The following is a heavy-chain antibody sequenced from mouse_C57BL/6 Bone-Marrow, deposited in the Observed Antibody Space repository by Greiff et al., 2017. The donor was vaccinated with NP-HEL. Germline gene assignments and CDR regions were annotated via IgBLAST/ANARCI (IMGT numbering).Heavy chain of an antibody. Sequence: EVQRVESGGDLVKPGGSLKLSCAASGFTFSSYGMSWVRQTPDKRLEWVATISSGGSYTYYPDSVKGRFTISRDNAKNTLYLQMSSLKSEDTAMYYCARHGHWYFDVWGTGTTVTVSS. CDR1: GFTFSSYG. D-gene: IGHD3-1*01. CDR2: ISSGGSYT. V-gene: IGHV5-6*01. CDR3: ARHGHWYFDV. J-gene: IGHJ1*03.